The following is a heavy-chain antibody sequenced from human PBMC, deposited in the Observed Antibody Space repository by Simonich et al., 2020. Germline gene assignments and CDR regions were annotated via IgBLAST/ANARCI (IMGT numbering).Heavy chain of an antibody. J-gene: IGHJ3*02. D-gene: IGHD2-21*01. CDR3: ARNGLVGILKAFDI. CDR1: GYTFTGYY. V-gene: IGHV1-2*02. Sequence: QVQLVQSGAEVKKPGASVKVSCKASGYTFTGYYMNWERQAPGQGLEWIGWIKPHSGGTNYAQKFQGRVTMTRDTSISTAYMERSRLRSDDTAVYYCARNGLVGILKAFDIWGQGTMVTVSS. CDR2: IKPHSGGT.